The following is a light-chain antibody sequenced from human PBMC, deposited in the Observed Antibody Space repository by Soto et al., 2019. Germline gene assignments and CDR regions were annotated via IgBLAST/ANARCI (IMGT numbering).Light chain of an antibody. Sequence: QSVLTQPASVSGSPEQSITISCTGTSSDIGDYNYASWYQQHPGKAPKLMIYEVSNRPSGISNRFSGSKSGNTASLTISGLQADDEADYYCSSYTSTSSYVFGTGTTV. J-gene: IGLJ1*01. CDR3: SSYTSTSSYV. V-gene: IGLV2-14*01. CDR2: EVS. CDR1: SSDIGDYNY.